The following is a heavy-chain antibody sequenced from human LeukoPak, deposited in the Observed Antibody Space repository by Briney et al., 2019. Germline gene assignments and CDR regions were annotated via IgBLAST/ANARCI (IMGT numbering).Heavy chain of an antibody. D-gene: IGHD6-19*01. CDR1: GYTFISYY. CDR2: INPSGGGT. CDR3: ARDGTRFIARAGSLDPRLYYFDS. Sequence: GASVKVSCKASGYTFISYYMHWVRQPPGQGLEWMGIINPSGGGTTYAQKFQGRVTMTRDMSTSTVYMEVNRLKSEDTAVYYCARDGTRFIARAGSLDPRLYYFDSWGQGTLVTVSS. J-gene: IGHJ4*02. V-gene: IGHV1-46*01.